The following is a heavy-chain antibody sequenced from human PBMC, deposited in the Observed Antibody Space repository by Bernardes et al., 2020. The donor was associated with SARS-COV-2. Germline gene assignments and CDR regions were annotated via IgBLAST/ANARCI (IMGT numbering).Heavy chain of an antibody. CDR2: INPNSGGT. Sequence: ASVKVSCKASGYTFIDYYIHWVRQAPGQGLEWMGWINPNSGGTNYAQKFQGRVTMTRDTSINTAYMDLSGLTSDDTAMYYCARVGVDTTTLHPDPYYNWLDFWGQGTLVTVSS. D-gene: IGHD1-26*01. V-gene: IGHV1-2*02. CDR1: GYTFIDYY. CDR3: ARVGVDTTTLHPDPYYNWLDF. J-gene: IGHJ5*01.